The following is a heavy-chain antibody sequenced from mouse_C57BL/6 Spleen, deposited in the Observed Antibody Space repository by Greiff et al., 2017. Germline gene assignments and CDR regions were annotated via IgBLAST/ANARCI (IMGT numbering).Heavy chain of an antibody. V-gene: IGHV14-3*01. CDR2: IDPANGNT. J-gene: IGHJ4*01. CDR3: AGDYGNYVGAMDY. CDR1: VFNIKNTY. D-gene: IGHD2-1*01. Sequence: EVQLQQSVAELVRPGASVKLSCTASVFNIKNTYMHWVKQRPEQGLEWIGRIDPANGNTTYAPKFQGKATITADTSSNTAYLQLRSLTSEDTAIYCGAGDYGNYVGAMDYWGQGTSVTVSS.